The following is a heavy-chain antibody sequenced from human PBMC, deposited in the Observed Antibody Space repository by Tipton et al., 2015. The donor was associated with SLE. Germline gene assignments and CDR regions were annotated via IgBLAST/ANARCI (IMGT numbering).Heavy chain of an antibody. CDR3: ARALVGLWGGALFDI. J-gene: IGHJ3*02. CDR2: ISGSGGST. Sequence: SLRLSCAASGFTFSSYAMSWVRQAPGKGLEWVSAISGSGGSTYYADSVKGRFTISRDNSKNTLYLQMNSLRAEDTAVYYCARALVGLWGGALFDIWGQGTMVTVSS. V-gene: IGHV3-23*01. D-gene: IGHD2-2*01. CDR1: GFTFSSYA.